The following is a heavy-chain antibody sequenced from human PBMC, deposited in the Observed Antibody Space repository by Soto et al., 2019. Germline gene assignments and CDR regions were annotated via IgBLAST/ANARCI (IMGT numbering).Heavy chain of an antibody. V-gene: IGHV4-59*01. CDR3: ATSNTTCPGCYS. CDR2: ISHSGLR. D-gene: IGHD2-2*01. Sequence: SETQSLTCLVSGVYISSGYCTWIRQSPGKGLEWIGYISHSGLRHYRASLQSRLTMSVETSKNQFSLNLTSVTAADTAIYYCATSNTTCPGCYSWGQGTLVTVSS. J-gene: IGHJ5*02. CDR1: GVYISSGY.